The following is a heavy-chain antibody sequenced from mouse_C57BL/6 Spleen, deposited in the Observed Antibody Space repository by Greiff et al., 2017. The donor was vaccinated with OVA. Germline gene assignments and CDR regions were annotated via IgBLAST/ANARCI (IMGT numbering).Heavy chain of an antibody. V-gene: IGHV1-4*01. Sequence: LVESGAELARPGASVKMSCKASGYTFTSYTMHWVKQRPGQGLEWIGYINPSSGYTKYNQKFKDKATLTADKSSSTAYMQLSSLTSEDSAVYYCARSYYGSSYWFAYWGQGTLVTVSA. J-gene: IGHJ3*01. CDR1: GYTFTSYT. CDR2: INPSSGYT. CDR3: ARSYYGSSYWFAY. D-gene: IGHD1-1*01.